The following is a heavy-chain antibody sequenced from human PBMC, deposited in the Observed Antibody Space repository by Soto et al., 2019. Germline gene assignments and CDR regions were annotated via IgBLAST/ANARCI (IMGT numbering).Heavy chain of an antibody. V-gene: IGHV3-72*01. CDR1: GLIFSDYH. CDR3: AMLGGWSGGSSGMDV. J-gene: IGHJ6*02. D-gene: IGHD2-15*01. Sequence: EVQLVESGGGLVQPGGSLRLSCAASGLIFSDYHMDWVRQAPGKGLEWVGRIRRKANRYTTEYAASVKGRFTISRDDSKHSLYLQMNSLKSEDTAVYYCAMLGGWSGGSSGMDVWGQGTTVTVSS. CDR2: IRRKANRYTT.